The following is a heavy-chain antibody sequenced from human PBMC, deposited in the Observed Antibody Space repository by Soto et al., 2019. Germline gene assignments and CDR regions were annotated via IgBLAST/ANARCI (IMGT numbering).Heavy chain of an antibody. CDR3: ASGGLHGYTNGGLSYFHS. Sequence: EVHLLESGGGLVQPGVSLRLSCAASELSSSNHAMTWVRQAPGKGLEWVSGISGTDGGAYYADSVKGRFTISRDNSRSTLYLQMNSLRVEDTAVYYCASGGLHGYTNGGLSYFHSWGQGTLVTVSS. D-gene: IGHD5-18*01. J-gene: IGHJ4*02. CDR2: ISGTDGGA. V-gene: IGHV3-23*01. CDR1: ELSSSNHA.